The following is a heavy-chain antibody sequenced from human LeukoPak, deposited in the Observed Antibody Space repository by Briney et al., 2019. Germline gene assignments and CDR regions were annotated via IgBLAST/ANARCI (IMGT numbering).Heavy chain of an antibody. D-gene: IGHD4-23*01. CDR2: INHSGST. J-gene: IGHJ3*02. V-gene: IGHV4-34*01. CDR1: GGSFSGYY. Sequence: SETLSLTCAVYGGSFSGYYWSWLRQPPGKGREWIGEINHSGSTNYNPSLKSRVTISVDTSKNQFSLKLSSVTAADTAVYYCASDYGGNSGAFDIWGQGTMVTVSS. CDR3: ASDYGGNSGAFDI.